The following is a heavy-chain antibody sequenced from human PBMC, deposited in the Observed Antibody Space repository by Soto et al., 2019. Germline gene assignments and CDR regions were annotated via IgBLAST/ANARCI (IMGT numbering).Heavy chain of an antibody. J-gene: IGHJ5*02. V-gene: IGHV1-46*03. Sequence: QVQLVQSGAEVKKPGASVKVSCKASGYTFTSYYMHWVRQAPGQGLEWMGIINPSGGSTTYAQKFQGRVTMARDTSTSTVYMELSSLSSEDTAVYYCARARAGSSGWFDPWGQGTLVTVSS. CDR3: ARARAGSSGWFDP. CDR1: GYTFTSYY. CDR2: INPSGGST. D-gene: IGHD3-22*01.